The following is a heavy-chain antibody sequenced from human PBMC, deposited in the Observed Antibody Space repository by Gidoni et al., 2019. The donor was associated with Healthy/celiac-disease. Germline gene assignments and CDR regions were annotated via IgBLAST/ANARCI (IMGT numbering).Heavy chain of an antibody. CDR3: ARDRVLDYGDYVGAFDI. Sequence: QVQLQESGPGLVKPSQTLSLTCTVSGGSISMGDYYWSWIRQPPGKGLEWIGYIYYSGSTYYNPSLKSRVTISVDTSKNQFSLKLSSVTAADTAVYYCARDRVLDYGDYVGAFDIWGQGTMVTVSS. J-gene: IGHJ3*02. V-gene: IGHV4-30-4*01. CDR1: GGSISMGDYY. CDR2: IYYSGST. D-gene: IGHD4-17*01.